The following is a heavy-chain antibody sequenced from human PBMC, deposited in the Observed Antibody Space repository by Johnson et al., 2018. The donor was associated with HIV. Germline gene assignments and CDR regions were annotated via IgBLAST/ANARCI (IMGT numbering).Heavy chain of an antibody. V-gene: IGHV3-30-3*01. D-gene: IGHD6-13*01. CDR3: AKEEGIAAAGGAFDI. CDR1: GFTFSNYA. CDR2: ISYDGSKK. Sequence: QVQLVESGGGVVQPGRSLRLSCAASGFTFSNYAMHWVRQAPGKGLEWVAVISYDGSKKNYAESVKGRFSISRDNSKNTLYLQMNSLRAEDTAVYYCAKEEGIAAAGGAFDIWGQGTMVTVSS. J-gene: IGHJ3*02.